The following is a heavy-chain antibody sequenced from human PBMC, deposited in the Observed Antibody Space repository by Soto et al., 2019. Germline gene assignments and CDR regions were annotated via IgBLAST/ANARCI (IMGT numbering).Heavy chain of an antibody. J-gene: IGHJ6*02. V-gene: IGHV4-30-4*01. CDR2: IYYSGST. Sequence: SETLSLTCTVSCGSISSGDYYWSWIRQPPGKGLEWIGYIYYSGSTYYNPSLKSRVTISVDTSKNQFSLKLSSVTAADTAVYYCARDSSSGDYYYGMDVWGQGTTVTVSS. CDR1: CGSISSGDYY. CDR3: ARDSSSGDYYYGMDV. D-gene: IGHD6-13*01.